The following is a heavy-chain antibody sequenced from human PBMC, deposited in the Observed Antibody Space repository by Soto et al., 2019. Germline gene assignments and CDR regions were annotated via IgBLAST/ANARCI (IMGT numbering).Heavy chain of an antibody. CDR2: ISAYNGNT. CDR1: GYTFTSYG. D-gene: IGHD3-16*01. Sequence: ASVKVSCKASGYTFTSYGISWVRQAPGQGLEWMGWISAYNGNTNYAQKLQGRVTMTTDTSTSTAYMELRSLRSDDTAVFYCARGGADQYYYYGMDVWGQGTTVTVPS. V-gene: IGHV1-18*01. CDR3: ARGGADQYYYYGMDV. J-gene: IGHJ6*02.